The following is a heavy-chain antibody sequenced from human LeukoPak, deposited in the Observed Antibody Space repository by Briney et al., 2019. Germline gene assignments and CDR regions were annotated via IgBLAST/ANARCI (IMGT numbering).Heavy chain of an antibody. D-gene: IGHD6-13*01. J-gene: IGHJ4*02. CDR1: GFTFSSYA. Sequence: GSLRLSCAASGFTFSSYAMSWVRQGPGKGLEWVSAISGSGGSTYYADSVKGRFTISRDNSKNTLYLQMNSLRAEDTAVYYCAKSFRIAAAGTGGLDYWGRGTLVTVSS. V-gene: IGHV3-23*01. CDR3: AKSFRIAAAGTGGLDY. CDR2: ISGSGGST.